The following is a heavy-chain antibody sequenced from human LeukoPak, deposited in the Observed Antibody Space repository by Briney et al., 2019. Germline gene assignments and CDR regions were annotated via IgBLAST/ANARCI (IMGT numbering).Heavy chain of an antibody. Sequence: GASVKLSCEASGGTFSNYAINWVRQAPGQGLEWLGGIIPIYGTTNYGQTFQGRVTITADESTTTAYMELSSLRSEDTALYYCATPHKYYDVWRGYCPFDNWGQGTLVTVSS. CDR2: IIPIYGTT. CDR3: ATPHKYYDVWRGYCPFDN. J-gene: IGHJ4*02. D-gene: IGHD3-3*01. CDR1: GGTFSNYA. V-gene: IGHV1-69*13.